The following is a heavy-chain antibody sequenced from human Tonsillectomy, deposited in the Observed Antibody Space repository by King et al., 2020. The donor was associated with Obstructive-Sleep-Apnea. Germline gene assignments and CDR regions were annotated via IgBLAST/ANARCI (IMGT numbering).Heavy chain of an antibody. D-gene: IGHD5-12*01. V-gene: IGHV4-39*01. Sequence: LQLQESGPGLVKPSETLSLTCTVSGGSISSSSYYWGWIRQPPGKGLEWIGSIYYSGSTYYNPSLKSRVTISVDTSKNQFSLKLSSVTAADTAVYYCARHHSRYSGVFDYWSQGTLVTVSS. CDR2: IYYSGST. J-gene: IGHJ4*02. CDR3: ARHHSRYSGVFDY. CDR1: GGSISSSSYY.